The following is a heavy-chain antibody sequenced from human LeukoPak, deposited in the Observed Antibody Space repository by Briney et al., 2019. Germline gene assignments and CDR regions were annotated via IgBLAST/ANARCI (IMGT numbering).Heavy chain of an antibody. V-gene: IGHV3-74*01. D-gene: IGHD2-15*01. CDR1: GFTFSSYW. CDR2: ICGDGSRI. Sequence: GGSLRLSCAASGFTFSSYWMYWVRQAPGKELVWVSRICGDGSRISYADSVKGRFTISRDNAKNTLYLQMNSLRGEDTAVYYCATHTTETYSRVPYWGQGTLVTVSS. CDR3: ATHTTETYSRVPY. J-gene: IGHJ4*02.